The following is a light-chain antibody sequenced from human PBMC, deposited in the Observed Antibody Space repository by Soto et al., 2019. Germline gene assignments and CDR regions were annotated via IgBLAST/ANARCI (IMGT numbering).Light chain of an antibody. CDR2: DVS. J-gene: IGLJ1*01. CDR3: SSYTSSSLHV. Sequence: QSVVRQPASVSGSPRPSNNISCTGTSSDVGGYNYVSWYQQHPGKAPKLMIYDVSNRPSGVSNRFSGSKSGNTASLTISGLQAEDEADYYCSSYTSSSLHVFGTGTKVTVL. V-gene: IGLV2-14*03. CDR1: SSDVGGYNY.